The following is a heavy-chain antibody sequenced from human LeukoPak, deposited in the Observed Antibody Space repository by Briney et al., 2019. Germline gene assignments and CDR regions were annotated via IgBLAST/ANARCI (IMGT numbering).Heavy chain of an antibody. D-gene: IGHD6-13*01. CDR2: IKQDGSET. V-gene: IGHV3-7*01. J-gene: IGHJ4*02. CDR1: GFTFSSYW. CDR3: ASPSYSGGWYYLDY. Sequence: GASLRLSCAASGFTFSSYWMNWVRQAPGKGPEWVAKIKQDGSETYYVDSVKGRFSISRDNAKNSLYLQMNSLRAEDTAMYYCASPSYSGGWYYLDYWGQGTLVTVSS.